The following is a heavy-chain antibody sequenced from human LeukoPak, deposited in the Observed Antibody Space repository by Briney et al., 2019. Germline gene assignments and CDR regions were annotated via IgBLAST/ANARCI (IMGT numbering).Heavy chain of an antibody. Sequence: SETLSLTCTVSGGSISSYYWSWIRQPPGKGLEWIGYIYYSGSTTYNPSLKSRVTIPVDTSKNQFSLKLSSVTAADTAVYYCAREGYYAMDVWGQGTTVTVSS. CDR1: GGSISSYY. CDR2: IYYSGST. V-gene: IGHV4-59*01. CDR3: AREGYYAMDV. J-gene: IGHJ6*02.